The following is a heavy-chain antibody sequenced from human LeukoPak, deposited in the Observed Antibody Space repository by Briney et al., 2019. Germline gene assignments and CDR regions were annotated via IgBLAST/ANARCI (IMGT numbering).Heavy chain of an antibody. D-gene: IGHD3-9*01. CDR1: GFTFDDYA. V-gene: IGHV3-9*01. J-gene: IGHJ4*02. CDR3: AKDMRDILTGYYDY. Sequence: SLRLSCAASGFTFDDYAMHWVRQAPGKGLEWVSGISWNSGSIGYADSVKGRFTISRDNAKNSLYLQMNSLRAEDTALYYCAKDMRDILTGYYDYWGQGTLVTVSS. CDR2: ISWNSGSI.